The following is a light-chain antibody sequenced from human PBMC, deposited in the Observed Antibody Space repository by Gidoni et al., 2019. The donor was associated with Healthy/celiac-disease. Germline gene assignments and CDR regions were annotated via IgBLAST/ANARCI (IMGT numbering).Light chain of an antibody. CDR3: QQYGSSPQVT. Sequence: PATLSLSPGERATLSCRASQSVSSSYLAWYQQKPGQAPRLLIYGASSRATGIPDRFSGSGSGTDFTLTISRLEPEDFAVYYCQQYGSSPQVTFGPGTKVDIK. V-gene: IGKV3-20*01. CDR1: QSVSSSY. J-gene: IGKJ3*01. CDR2: GAS.